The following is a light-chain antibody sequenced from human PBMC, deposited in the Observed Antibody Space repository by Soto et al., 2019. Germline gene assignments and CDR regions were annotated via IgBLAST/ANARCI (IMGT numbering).Light chain of an antibody. CDR3: SSYTSSSTYV. CDR2: EVT. Sequence: QSALTQPASVSGSPGQSITISCTGTGSDVGGYDYVSWYQHHPGKAPKVMIYEVTNRPSGVSNRFPGSKSGNTASLTISGLLAEDESDYYCSSYTSSSTYVFGTGTKVTVL. CDR1: GSDVGGYDY. V-gene: IGLV2-14*01. J-gene: IGLJ1*01.